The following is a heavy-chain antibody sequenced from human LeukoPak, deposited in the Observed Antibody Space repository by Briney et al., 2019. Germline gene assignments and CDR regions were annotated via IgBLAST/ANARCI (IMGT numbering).Heavy chain of an antibody. Sequence: GASVKVSCKASGYTFTSYDINGVRQATGQGLEWMGWMNPNSGNTGYAQKFQGRVTMTRNTSISTAYMELSSLRSEDTAVYYCARGGYYYDSSGYYARYYYYYMDVWGKGTTVTVSS. J-gene: IGHJ6*03. CDR2: MNPNSGNT. D-gene: IGHD3-22*01. CDR1: GYTFTSYD. CDR3: ARGGYYYDSSGYYARYYYYYMDV. V-gene: IGHV1-8*01.